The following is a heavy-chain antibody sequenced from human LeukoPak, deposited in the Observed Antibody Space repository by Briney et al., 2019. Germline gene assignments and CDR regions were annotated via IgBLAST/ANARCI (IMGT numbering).Heavy chain of an antibody. CDR2: IIPIFGTA. Sequence: SVKVSCKASGGTFSSYAISWVRQAPGQGLEWMGGIIPIFGTANYAQKFQGRVTITTDESTSTAYVELSSLRSEDTAVYYCARTYYYDSSGYYSHWYFDLWGRGTLVTVSS. CDR1: GGTFSSYA. V-gene: IGHV1-69*05. J-gene: IGHJ2*01. D-gene: IGHD3-22*01. CDR3: ARTYYYDSSGYYSHWYFDL.